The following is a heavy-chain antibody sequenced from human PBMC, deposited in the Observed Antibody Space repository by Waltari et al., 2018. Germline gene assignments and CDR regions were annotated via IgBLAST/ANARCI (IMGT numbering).Heavy chain of an antibody. CDR3: AKDLSGSYVGELDY. CDR2: ISWDGGST. CDR1: GFTFDDYA. J-gene: IGHJ4*02. Sequence: EVQLVESGGVVVQPGGSLRLSCAASGFTFDDYAMHWVRQAPGKGLEWVSLISWDGGSTYYADAVKGRFTISRDNSKNSLYLQMNSLRAEDTALYYCAKDLSGSYVGELDYWGQGTLVTVSS. D-gene: IGHD1-26*01. V-gene: IGHV3-43D*04.